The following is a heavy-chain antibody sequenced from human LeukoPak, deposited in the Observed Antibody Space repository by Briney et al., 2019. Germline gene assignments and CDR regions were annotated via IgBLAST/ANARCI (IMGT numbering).Heavy chain of an antibody. J-gene: IGHJ5*01. CDR2: IYYSGST. CDR3: ARALQGSSWSAWFDS. Sequence: SETLSLTCTVSGGSISSYYWSWIRQPPGKGLEWIGYIYYSGSTYYNPPLKSRVTISVDTSKSQFSLKLRSVTAADTAVYYCARALQGSSWSAWFDSWGQGTLVTVSS. CDR1: GGSISSYY. D-gene: IGHD6-13*01. V-gene: IGHV4-59*01.